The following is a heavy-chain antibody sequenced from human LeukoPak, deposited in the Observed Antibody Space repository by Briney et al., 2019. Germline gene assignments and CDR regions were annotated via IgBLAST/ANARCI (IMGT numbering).Heavy chain of an antibody. J-gene: IGHJ1*01. CDR2: IYSGGST. CDR1: GFTVSSNY. CDR3: AKDSSTWSVGAEYFQH. D-gene: IGHD1-26*01. V-gene: IGHV3-53*01. Sequence: GGSLRLSCAASGFTVSSNYMSWVRQAPGKGLEWVSVIYSGGSTYYADSVKGRFTISRDNSKNTLYLQMNSLRAEDTAVYYCAKDSSTWSVGAEYFQHWGQGTLVTVSS.